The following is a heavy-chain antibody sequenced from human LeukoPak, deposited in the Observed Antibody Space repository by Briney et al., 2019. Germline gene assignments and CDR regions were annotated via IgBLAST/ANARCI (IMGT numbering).Heavy chain of an antibody. CDR2: IYYSGST. Sequence: PSEALSLTCTVSGGSISSYYWSWIRQPPGKGLEWIGYIYYSGSTNYNPSLKSRVTISVDTSKNQFSLKLSSVTAADTAVYYCARDGADYLDYWGQGTLVTVSS. D-gene: IGHD3-16*01. V-gene: IGHV4-59*01. CDR1: GGSISSYY. CDR3: ARDGADYLDY. J-gene: IGHJ4*02.